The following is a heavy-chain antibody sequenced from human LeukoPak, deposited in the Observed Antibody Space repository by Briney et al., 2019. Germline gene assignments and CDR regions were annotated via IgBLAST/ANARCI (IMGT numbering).Heavy chain of an antibody. Sequence: AGSLSRSCAASGCTCSSYWMSWVRQAQGKGLEWVANINQDGSEKTHVDSVEGRFTNSRDNAKISLYLQMTSLRAEDTAVYYCAKDQHHSDSGGYDYYFDYLGQGTLATVSS. CDR3: AKDQHHSDSGGYDYYFDY. J-gene: IGHJ4*02. V-gene: IGHV3-7*03. CDR1: GCTCSSYW. CDR2: INQDGSEK. D-gene: IGHD3-22*01.